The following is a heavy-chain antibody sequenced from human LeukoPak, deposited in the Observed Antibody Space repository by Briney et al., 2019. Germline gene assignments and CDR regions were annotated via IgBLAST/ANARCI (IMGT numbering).Heavy chain of an antibody. J-gene: IGHJ3*02. CDR3: AKDRDSGYSGYDPGSAFDI. D-gene: IGHD5-12*01. V-gene: IGHV3-7*03. CDR1: GFTFSNYW. CDR2: IKQDGSEK. Sequence: PGGSLRLSCAASGFTFSNYWMNWVRQAPGKGLEWVANIKQDGSEKYYLDSVKGRFTISRDNAKNSLYLQMNSLRAEDTALYYCAKDRDSGYSGYDPGSAFDIWGQGTMVTVSS.